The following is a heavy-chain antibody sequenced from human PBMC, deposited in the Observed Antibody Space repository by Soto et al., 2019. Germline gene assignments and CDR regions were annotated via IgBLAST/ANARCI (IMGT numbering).Heavy chain of an antibody. D-gene: IGHD6-19*01. CDR2: IKQDGSEK. CDR3: ARDRFYSSNYFDY. V-gene: IGHV3-7*01. CDR1: GFTFSSYW. J-gene: IGHJ4*02. Sequence: GGSLRLSCTGSGFTFSSYWISWVRQAPGKGLEWVANIKQDGSEKYYVDSVKGRFTISRDNAKISLYLQMNSLRAEDTAVYYCARDRFYSSNYFDYWGQGTLVTVSS.